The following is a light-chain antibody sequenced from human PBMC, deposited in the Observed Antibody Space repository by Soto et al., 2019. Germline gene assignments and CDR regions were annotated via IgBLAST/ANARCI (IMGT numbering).Light chain of an antibody. Sequence: TQPASVSGSPRQSITISCTGASSEVGGYTYVSWYQQHPGKAPKLMIYEVNNRPSGVSNRFSGSKSGNTASLTISGLQAEDEADYYCSSYTSSSTLYVFGTGTKVTVL. CDR1: SSEVGGYTY. CDR3: SSYTSSSTLYV. CDR2: EVN. J-gene: IGLJ1*01. V-gene: IGLV2-14*01.